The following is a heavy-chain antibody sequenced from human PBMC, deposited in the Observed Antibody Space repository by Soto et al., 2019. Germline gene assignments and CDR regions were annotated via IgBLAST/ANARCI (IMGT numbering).Heavy chain of an antibody. D-gene: IGHD6-13*01. CDR2: IYPSDSDT. CDR3: ARLRAAAGPTPYYFDY. J-gene: IGHJ4*02. V-gene: IGHV5-51*01. Sequence: GESLKISCKGSGYSFTSYWIGWVRQMPGKGLEWMGIIYPSDSDTRYSPSFQGQVTISADKSISTAYLQWSSLKASDTAMYYCARLRAAAGPTPYYFDYWGQGTLVTVSS. CDR1: GYSFTSYW.